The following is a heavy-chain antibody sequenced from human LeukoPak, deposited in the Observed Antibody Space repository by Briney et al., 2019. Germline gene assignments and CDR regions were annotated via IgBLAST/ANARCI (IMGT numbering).Heavy chain of an antibody. CDR1: GGSISTYY. CDR2: IYNNGSP. Sequence: SETLSLTCTVSGGSISTYYWSCLRQPPGKGPEWIGYIYNNGSPNYNPSLKSRVSMSIDTSKNQFSLRLNSVTAADTAVYYCARNGGSWSFDYWGRGTLVTASS. D-gene: IGHD6-13*01. CDR3: ARNGGSWSFDY. V-gene: IGHV4-59*08. J-gene: IGHJ4*02.